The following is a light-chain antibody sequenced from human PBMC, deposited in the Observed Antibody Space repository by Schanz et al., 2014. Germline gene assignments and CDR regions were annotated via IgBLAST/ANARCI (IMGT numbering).Light chain of an antibody. CDR3: CSYAGSRIWV. CDR1: SSDVGSYNL. J-gene: IGLJ3*02. Sequence: QSALTQPASVSGSPGQSITISCTGTSSDVGSYNLVSWYQQHPGKAPKLIIYEGSNRPSGVSNRFSGSNSGNTASVTISGLQDEDEADYPCCSYAGSRIWVFGGGTKLTVL. V-gene: IGLV2-23*01. CDR2: EGS.